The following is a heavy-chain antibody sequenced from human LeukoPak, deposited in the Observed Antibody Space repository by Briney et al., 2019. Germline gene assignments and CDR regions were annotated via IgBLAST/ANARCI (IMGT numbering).Heavy chain of an antibody. V-gene: IGHV1-18*01. Sequence: GASVKFSCKASGYTFTSYGISWVRPAPGQGLEWMGWISAYNGNTNYAQKLQGRVTMTTDTSTSTAYMELRSLRSEDTAVYYCARGLPSVGVDYWGQGTLVTVSS. J-gene: IGHJ4*02. CDR2: ISAYNGNT. CDR1: GYTFTSYG. CDR3: ARGLPSVGVDY. D-gene: IGHD3/OR15-3a*01.